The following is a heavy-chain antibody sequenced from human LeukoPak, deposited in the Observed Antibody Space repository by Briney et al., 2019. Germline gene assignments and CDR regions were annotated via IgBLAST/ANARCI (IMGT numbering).Heavy chain of an antibody. D-gene: IGHD5-12*01. CDR1: GGSISSDY. CDR2: LHYSGTI. V-gene: IGHV4-59*08. CDR3: ARGKSGYPDY. J-gene: IGHJ4*02. Sequence: SETLSLTCTVSGGSISSDYWSWMRQPPGKGLEWIAFLHYSGTINYNPSLKSRVTISVDTSKSQFSLKLTSVTAADTAVYYCARGKSGYPDYWGQGTLVTVSS.